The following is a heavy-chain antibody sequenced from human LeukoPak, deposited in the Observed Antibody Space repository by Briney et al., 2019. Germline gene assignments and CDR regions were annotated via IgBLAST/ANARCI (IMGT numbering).Heavy chain of an antibody. CDR2: INHSGST. V-gene: IGHV4-34*01. CDR1: GGSFSGYY. CDR3: ARGGAPYYDFWSGYSPAHAFDI. J-gene: IGHJ3*02. D-gene: IGHD3-3*01. Sequence: SETLSLTCAVYGGSFSGYYWSWIRQPPGKGLEWIGEINHSGSTNYNPSLKSRVTISVDTSKNQFSLKLSSVTAADTAVYYCARGGAPYYDFWSGYSPAHAFDIWGQETMVTVSS.